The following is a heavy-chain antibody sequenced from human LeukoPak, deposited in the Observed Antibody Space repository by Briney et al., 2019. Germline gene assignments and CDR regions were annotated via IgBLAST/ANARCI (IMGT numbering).Heavy chain of an antibody. CDR3: ATGYYFGSGSYGYLDY. Sequence: GGSLRLSCAASGFTISTYAMSWVRQTPGKGLQWVALIYSSGDAYTPDSVEGRFTISRDDSENTLYLQMDSLRAEDTAVYYCATGYYFGSGSYGYLDYWGQGTLVTVSS. CDR2: IYSSGDA. J-gene: IGHJ4*02. V-gene: IGHV3-23*01. D-gene: IGHD3-10*01. CDR1: GFTISTYA.